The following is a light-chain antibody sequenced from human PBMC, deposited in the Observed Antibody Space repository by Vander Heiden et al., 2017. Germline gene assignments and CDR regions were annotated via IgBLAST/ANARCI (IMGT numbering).Light chain of an antibody. CDR2: DVS. CDR3: CTNAASAWV. Sequence: QTALTQPRSVSRSAGPSVSISCTGTNSEDGRYNFGTRHPEHPGQPPKLISKDVSKRPSGVPDRFSGSKSGNTASRTISGLQDEDEADYYCCTNAASAWVFGGGTKLTVL. V-gene: IGLV2-11*01. J-gene: IGLJ3*02. CDR1: NSEDGRYNF.